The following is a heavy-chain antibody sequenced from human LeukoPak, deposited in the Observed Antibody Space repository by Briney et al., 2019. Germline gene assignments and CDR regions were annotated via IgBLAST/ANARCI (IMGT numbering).Heavy chain of an antibody. CDR3: ARAPLIVVVPAATYFDY. J-gene: IGHJ4*02. CDR2: ISYDGSNK. Sequence: PGGSLRLSCAASGFSISNYCMHWVRRAPGKGLEWVAVISYDGSNKYYADSVKGRFTISRDNSKNTLYLQMNSLRAEDTAVYYCARAPLIVVVPAATYFDYWGQGTLVTVSS. D-gene: IGHD2-2*01. CDR1: GFSISNYC. V-gene: IGHV3-30*03.